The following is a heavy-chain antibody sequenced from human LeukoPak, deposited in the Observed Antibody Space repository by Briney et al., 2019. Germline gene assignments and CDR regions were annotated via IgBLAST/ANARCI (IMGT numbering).Heavy chain of an antibody. CDR1: GFTFSSYW. V-gene: IGHV3-74*01. J-gene: IGHJ4*02. CDR2: INSDGSST. Sequence: GGSLRLSCAASGFTFSSYWMHWVRQAPGKGLVWVSRINSDGSSTSYADSVKGRFTISRDNAKNTLYLQMNSLRAEDTAVYYCARAKQWLAPADYWGQGTLVTVSS. D-gene: IGHD6-19*01. CDR3: ARAKQWLAPADY.